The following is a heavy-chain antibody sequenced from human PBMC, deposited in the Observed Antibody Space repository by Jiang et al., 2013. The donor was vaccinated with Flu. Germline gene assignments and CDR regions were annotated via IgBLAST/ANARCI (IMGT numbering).Heavy chain of an antibody. J-gene: IGHJ4*02. CDR3: ARRGRYFDFSD. D-gene: IGHD3-9*01. V-gene: IGHV5-10-1*01. Sequence: SGAEVKKPGESLRISCKGSGYSFTSYWISWVRQMPGKGLEWMGRIDPTDSYTNYSPSFQGHVTVSADRSISTAYLQWSSLKASDTAIYYCARRGRYFDFSDWGQGTLVSVSS. CDR2: IDPTDSYT. CDR1: GYSFTSYW.